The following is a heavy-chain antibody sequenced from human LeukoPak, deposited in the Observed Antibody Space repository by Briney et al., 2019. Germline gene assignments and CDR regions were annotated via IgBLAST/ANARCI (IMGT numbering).Heavy chain of an antibody. Sequence: SETLSLTCTVSGGSISGYYWSWIRQPPGKGLELIGYIYYSGSTFYNPSLKSRVTISVDTSKNQFSLKLSSVTAADTAVYYCARVHPPTYYYDSSGYHFDYWGQGTLVTVSS. J-gene: IGHJ4*02. CDR1: GGSISGYY. CDR2: IYYSGST. V-gene: IGHV4-59*12. CDR3: ARVHPPTYYYDSSGYHFDY. D-gene: IGHD3-22*01.